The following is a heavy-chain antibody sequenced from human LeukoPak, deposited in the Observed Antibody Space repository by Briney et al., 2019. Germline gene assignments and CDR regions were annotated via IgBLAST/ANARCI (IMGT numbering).Heavy chain of an antibody. J-gene: IGHJ4*02. CDR1: GYTFTNYY. CDR2: INPSDGRT. CDR3: ARDLYYYDSSGYLG. V-gene: IGHV1-46*01. D-gene: IGHD3-22*01. Sequence: ASVKVSCKASGYTFTNYYMHRVRQAPGQELEWMGIINPSDGRTSYGQKFQGRVTMTRDTSTSTVYMELSSLRSDDTAVYYCARDLYYYDSSGYLGWGQGTLVTVSS.